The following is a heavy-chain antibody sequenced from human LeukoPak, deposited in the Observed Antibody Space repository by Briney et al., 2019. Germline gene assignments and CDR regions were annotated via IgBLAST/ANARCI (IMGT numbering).Heavy chain of an antibody. CDR3: AKGTTMYAFDI. CDR2: ISGDGGST. CDR1: GLTFDHYV. D-gene: IGHD1-1*01. V-gene: IGHV3-43*02. J-gene: IGHJ3*02. Sequence: GGSLRLSCAASGLTFDHYVMHWVRQAPGKGLEWVSLISGDGGSTYYAASVKGRLTISRDNSKNSLYLQMNSLTTEDTALYFCAKGTTMYAFDIWGQGTMVTVSS.